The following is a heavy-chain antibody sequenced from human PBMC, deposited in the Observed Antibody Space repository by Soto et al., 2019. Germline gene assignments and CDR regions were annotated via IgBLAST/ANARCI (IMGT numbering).Heavy chain of an antibody. Sequence: SETLSLTCAVSGGSISSGGYSWSWIRQPPGKGLELIGYIYHSASTYYNPSLKSRVTISVDRSKNQLSLKLSSVTAADTAVYYCARGTGGNWAAFDIWGQGTMVTGSS. V-gene: IGHV4-30-2*01. CDR1: GGSISSGGYS. CDR2: IYHSAST. CDR3: ARGTGGNWAAFDI. J-gene: IGHJ3*02. D-gene: IGHD2-15*01.